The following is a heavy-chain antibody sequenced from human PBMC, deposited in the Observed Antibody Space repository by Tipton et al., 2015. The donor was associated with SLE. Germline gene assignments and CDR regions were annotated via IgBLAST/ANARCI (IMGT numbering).Heavy chain of an antibody. CDR3: ARAEGGEYQLRLVWFDP. CDR2: IYHSGST. CDR1: GYSISSGYY. D-gene: IGHD2-2*01. V-gene: IGHV4-38-2*02. Sequence: TLSLTCTVSGYSISSGYYWGWIRQPPGKGLEWIGSIYHSGSTYYNPSLKSRVTISVDTSKNQFSLKLSSVTAADTAVYYCARAEGGEYQLRLVWFDPWGQGTLVTVSS. J-gene: IGHJ5*02.